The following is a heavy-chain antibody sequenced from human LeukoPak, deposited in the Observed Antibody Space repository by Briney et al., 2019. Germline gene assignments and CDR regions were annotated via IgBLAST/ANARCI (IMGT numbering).Heavy chain of an antibody. J-gene: IGHJ5*02. CDR3: ARPSGPQWLGSRSKFGWFDP. CDR2: IYTGGST. Sequence: SQTLSLTCTVSAGSISGGSYEGSWIRQPAGKGREWGGRIYTGGSTNYNPSRKGRVYISVGTSKNHFSLKLSSVPAADTPVYYCARPSGPQWLGSRSKFGWFDPWGQGTLVTASS. CDR1: AGSISGGSYE. V-gene: IGHV4-61*02. D-gene: IGHD6-19*01.